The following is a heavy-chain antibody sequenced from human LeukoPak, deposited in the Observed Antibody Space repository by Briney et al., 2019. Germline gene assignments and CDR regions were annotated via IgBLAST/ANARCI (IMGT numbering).Heavy chain of an antibody. CDR2: IRKKAYNYAT. CDR3: TQYRPGDCYSGY. J-gene: IGHJ4*02. V-gene: IGHV3-73*01. Sequence: GGSLRLSCAASGFTFSGSTMHWVRQAPGKGLEWVGRIRKKAYNYATTYAASVKGRFTISRDDSKNTAYLQMNSLRAEDTAVYYCTQYRPGDCYSGYWGQGTLVTVSS. CDR1: GFTFSGST. D-gene: IGHD2-21*02.